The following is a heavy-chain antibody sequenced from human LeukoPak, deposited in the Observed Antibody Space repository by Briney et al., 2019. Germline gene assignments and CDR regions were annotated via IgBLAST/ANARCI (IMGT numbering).Heavy chain of an antibody. V-gene: IGHV4-4*07. CDR1: GDSISSYY. CDR2: IYPSGSI. D-gene: IGHD1-26*01. Sequence: SETLSLTCPVSGDSISSYYWTWIRQPAGKGLEWIGRIYPSGSINYNPSLKSRVTMSVDTSSNQCSPKLSSVTAANTAVSYCARENSESYREFDYWGQGTLVTVSS. CDR3: ARENSESYREFDY. J-gene: IGHJ4*02.